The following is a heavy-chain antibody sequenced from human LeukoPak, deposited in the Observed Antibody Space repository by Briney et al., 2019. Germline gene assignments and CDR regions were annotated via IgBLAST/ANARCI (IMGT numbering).Heavy chain of an antibody. Sequence: PGGSLRRSCAASGFIFSDYYVSWIRQAPGKGLEWVSYISTAGSTIYYADSVKGRFTISRDNAKNSLYLQMNSLRAEDTAVYYCARGYNWNCPIDYWGQGTLVAVSS. J-gene: IGHJ4*02. CDR1: GFIFSDYY. CDR2: ISTAGSTI. CDR3: ARGYNWNCPIDY. V-gene: IGHV3-11*04. D-gene: IGHD1-7*01.